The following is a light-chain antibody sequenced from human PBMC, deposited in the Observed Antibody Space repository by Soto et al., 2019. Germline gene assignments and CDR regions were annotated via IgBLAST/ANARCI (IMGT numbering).Light chain of an antibody. Sequence: EIVMTQSPATLSLSPGERATLSCRASQSVSSNVAWYQHKPGQAPRLLIYDASTRATGIPARFSGSGSETEFILTISSLQSEDSATYYCQHYNTWPWTFGQGTKVDIK. CDR3: QHYNTWPWT. J-gene: IGKJ1*01. V-gene: IGKV3-15*01. CDR2: DAS. CDR1: QSVSSN.